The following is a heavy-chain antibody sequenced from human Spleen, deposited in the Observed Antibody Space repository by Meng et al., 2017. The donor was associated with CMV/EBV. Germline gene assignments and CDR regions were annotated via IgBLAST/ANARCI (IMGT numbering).Heavy chain of an antibody. J-gene: IGHJ4*02. CDR1: GDSVSSGTHY. Sequence: SETLSLTCTVSGDSVSSGTHYWNWIRQPPGKGLEWIGYIYYSESTNYNPSLKSRVTISVDTSKNQFSLKLSSVTAADTAVYYCAREEYSSLGWNYFDSWGQGTLVTVSS. D-gene: IGHD6-6*01. V-gene: IGHV4-61*01. CDR3: AREEYSSLGWNYFDS. CDR2: IYYSEST.